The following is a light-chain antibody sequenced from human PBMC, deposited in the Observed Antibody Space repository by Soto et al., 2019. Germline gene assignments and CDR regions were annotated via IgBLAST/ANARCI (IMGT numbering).Light chain of an antibody. Sequence: DVVMTQSPLSLPVTLGQPASISCRSSESLAYSDGNTYLNWFQQRPGQSPGSLIYHVSKRDSGVRDRSSGRGSGTDFTLKISRVEAEDGGVYYCMQGTHWPPRFGAGTKVEIK. CDR1: ESLAYSDGNTY. V-gene: IGKV2-30*01. J-gene: IGKJ4*02. CDR2: HVS. CDR3: MQGTHWPPR.